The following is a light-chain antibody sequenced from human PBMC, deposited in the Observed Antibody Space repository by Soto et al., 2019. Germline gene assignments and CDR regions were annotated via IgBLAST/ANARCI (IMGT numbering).Light chain of an antibody. CDR3: QQVKSSPPLT. Sequence: DIQLTQSPSFLSASVGDRVTITGRASQDIGHYLAWYQQKPGKAPKLLIYAASSLHSGVPSRFSGSGSETVFTLTISGLQPEDFATYYCQQVKSSPPLTFGGGTKVEIK. CDR2: AAS. CDR1: QDIGHY. J-gene: IGKJ4*01. V-gene: IGKV1-9*01.